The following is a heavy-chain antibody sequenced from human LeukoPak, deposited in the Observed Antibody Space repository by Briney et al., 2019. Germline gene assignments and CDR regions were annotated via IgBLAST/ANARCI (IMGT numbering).Heavy chain of an antibody. D-gene: IGHD2-2*02. CDR3: ARVGVVPAAIYGMDV. CDR1: GGSFSGYY. Sequence: PSETLSLTCAVYGGSFSGYYWSWIRQPPGQGLEWIGEINHSGSTNYNPSLKSRVTISVDTSKNQFSLKLSSVTAADTAVYYCARVGVVPAAIYGMDVWGQGTTVTVSS. V-gene: IGHV4-34*01. CDR2: INHSGST. J-gene: IGHJ6*02.